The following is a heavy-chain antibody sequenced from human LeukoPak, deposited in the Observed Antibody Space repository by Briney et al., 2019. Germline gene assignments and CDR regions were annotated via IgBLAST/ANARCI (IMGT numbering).Heavy chain of an antibody. CDR2: IFPSGGEI. V-gene: IGHV3-21*04. CDR1: GFTFSSSA. J-gene: IGHJ4*02. Sequence: GGSLRLSCAASGFTFSSSAMHWVRQPPGKGLEWVSSIFPSGGEIHYADSVKGRFTISRDNAKNSLYLQMNSLRAEDTAMYYCARVTLTSANFDYWGQGTLVTVSS. CDR3: ARVTLTSANFDY.